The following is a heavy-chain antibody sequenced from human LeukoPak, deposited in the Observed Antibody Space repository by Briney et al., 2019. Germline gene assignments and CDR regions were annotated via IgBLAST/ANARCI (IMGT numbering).Heavy chain of an antibody. D-gene: IGHD6-19*01. CDR3: ASPGDNNVWSIDY. Sequence: PGGSLRLSCAASGITLSNYWMTWVRQAPGKGLEWVANIKQDGGEKYYVDSVKGRFTISRDNAKNSLYLQMNSLRAEDTAVYYCASPGDNNVWSIDYWGQGSLVTVSS. CDR2: IKQDGGEK. CDR1: GITLSNYW. J-gene: IGHJ4*02. V-gene: IGHV3-7*01.